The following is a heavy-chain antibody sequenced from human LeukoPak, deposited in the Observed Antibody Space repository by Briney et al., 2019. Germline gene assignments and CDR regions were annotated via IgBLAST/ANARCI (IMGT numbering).Heavy chain of an antibody. Sequence: GASVKVSCKASGGTFSSYALSWVRQAPGQGLEWMGRIIPTLGITTYAQKFQGRLTITADKSTNTAYMELSSLRSEDTTVYYCASPPYSGGWDNWYFDLGGRGPLVTVSS. D-gene: IGHD6-19*01. V-gene: IGHV1-69*04. CDR3: ASPPYSGGWDNWYFDL. CDR2: IIPTLGIT. J-gene: IGHJ2*01. CDR1: GGTFSSYA.